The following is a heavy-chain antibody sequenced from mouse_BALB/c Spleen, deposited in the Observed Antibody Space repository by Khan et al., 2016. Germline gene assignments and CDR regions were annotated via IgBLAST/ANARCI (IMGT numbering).Heavy chain of an antibody. D-gene: IGHD1-1*01. Sequence: VELVESGAELVRPGSSVKISCKASGYAFSSYWMNWVKQRPGQGLEWIGQIYPGDGDTNYNGKFKGKATLTADKSSSTAYMQLSSLTSEDSAVYFCARWYDYYDYAMDYWGQGTSVTVSS. J-gene: IGHJ4*01. CDR2: IYPGDGDT. CDR3: ARWYDYYDYAMDY. V-gene: IGHV1-80*01. CDR1: GYAFSSYW.